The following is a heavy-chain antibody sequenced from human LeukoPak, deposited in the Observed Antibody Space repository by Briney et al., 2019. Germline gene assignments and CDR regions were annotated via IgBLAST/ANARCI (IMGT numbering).Heavy chain of an antibody. CDR2: LSSSSSYI. J-gene: IGHJ4*02. Sequence: MAAGSLRLSCAAYGFTFSSYNMNWVRQAPGKGLEWVSSLSSSSSYIYYADSVKGRFTISRDNAKNSLYLQMNSLRAEDAAVYYCARRMTTVTGALDYWGQGTLVTVSS. CDR1: GFTFSSYN. V-gene: IGHV3-21*01. D-gene: IGHD4-17*01. CDR3: ARRMTTVTGALDY.